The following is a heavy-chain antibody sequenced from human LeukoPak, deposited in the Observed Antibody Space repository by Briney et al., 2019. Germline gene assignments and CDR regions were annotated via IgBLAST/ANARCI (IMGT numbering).Heavy chain of an antibody. CDR2: INHSGST. J-gene: IGHJ3*02. V-gene: IGHV4-34*01. Sequence: PSETLSLTCAVYGGSFSGYYWSWIRQPPGKGLEWIGEINHSGSTNYNPSLKSRVTISVDTSKDQFSLKLSSVTAADTAVYYCARGTNYYDSSGYPDAFDIWGQGTMVTVSS. D-gene: IGHD3-22*01. CDR1: GGSFSGYY. CDR3: ARGTNYYDSSGYPDAFDI.